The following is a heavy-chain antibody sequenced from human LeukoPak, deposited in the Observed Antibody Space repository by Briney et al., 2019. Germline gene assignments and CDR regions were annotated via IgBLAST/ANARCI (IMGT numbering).Heavy chain of an antibody. Sequence: GGSLRLSCAASGFTVSSNYMSWVRQAPGKELEWVSVIYSGGSTYYADSVKGRFTISRDNSKNTLYLQMNSLRAEDTAVYYCARGIVGALDAFDIWGQGTMVTVSS. CDR2: IYSGGST. V-gene: IGHV3-66*01. CDR3: ARGIVGALDAFDI. D-gene: IGHD1-26*01. J-gene: IGHJ3*02. CDR1: GFTVSSNY.